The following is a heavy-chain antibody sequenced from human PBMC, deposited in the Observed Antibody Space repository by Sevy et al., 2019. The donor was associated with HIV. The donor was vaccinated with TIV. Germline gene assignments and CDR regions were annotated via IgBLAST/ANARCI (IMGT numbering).Heavy chain of an antibody. Sequence: GGSLRLSCAASGFTFSSYAMHWVRQAPGKGLEWVAVISYDGSNKYYAASVKGRLTISRDNSKNTLYLQMNGLRAEDTAVYYCARERRVVVVVAATRLVDYYGMDVWGQGTTVTVSS. CDR1: GFTFSSYA. CDR2: ISYDGSNK. D-gene: IGHD2-15*01. CDR3: ARERRVVVVVAATRLVDYYGMDV. J-gene: IGHJ6*02. V-gene: IGHV3-30-3*01.